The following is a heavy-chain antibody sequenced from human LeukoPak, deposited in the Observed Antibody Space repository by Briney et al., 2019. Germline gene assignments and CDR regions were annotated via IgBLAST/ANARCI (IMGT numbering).Heavy chain of an antibody. CDR2: INQDGREK. D-gene: IGHD2-15*01. V-gene: IGHV3-7*01. J-gene: IGHJ5*02. CDR3: ASNQVVVLHNWFDP. CDR1: GFAFSSCW. Sequence: GGSLRLSCAASGFAFSSCWMSWVRQVPGKGLEWVANINQDGREKYYVDSVKGRFTISRDNAKNSLYLQMNSLRAEDTAVYYCASNQVVVLHNWFDPWGQGTLVTVSS.